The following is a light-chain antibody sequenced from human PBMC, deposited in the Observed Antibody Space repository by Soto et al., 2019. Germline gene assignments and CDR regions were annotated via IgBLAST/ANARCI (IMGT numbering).Light chain of an antibody. J-gene: IGKJ2*01. Sequence: DIQMSQSPSSLSASVGDRVTITCQASQDISNYLNWYQHKPGKAPKLLIIRASNLETGVPSRFSGGGSGTQFTFTISSLQPEDIATYYCQQYDNLPSYTFGPGTKLEIK. V-gene: IGKV1-33*01. CDR1: QDISNY. CDR2: RAS. CDR3: QQYDNLPSYT.